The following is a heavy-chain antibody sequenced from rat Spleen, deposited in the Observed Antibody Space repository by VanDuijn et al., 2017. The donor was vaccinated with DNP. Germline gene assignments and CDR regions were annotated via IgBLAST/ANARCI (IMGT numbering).Heavy chain of an antibody. Sequence: EVKLVESGGGLVQPGRSLKLSCVGSGFTFSNHWMNWIRQAPGKGLDWVASITSSGGKTFSPDSVNGRFTISRDNAKNTLYLQMDSLRSEDTATYYCVTSPGPNWFAHWGQGTLVTVSS. J-gene: IGHJ3*01. D-gene: IGHD1-4*01. CDR3: VTSPGPNWFAH. CDR2: ITSSGGKT. V-gene: IGHV5-31*01. CDR1: GFTFSNHW.